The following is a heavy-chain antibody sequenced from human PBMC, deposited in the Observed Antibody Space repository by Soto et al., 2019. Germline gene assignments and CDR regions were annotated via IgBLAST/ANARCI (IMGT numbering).Heavy chain of an antibody. D-gene: IGHD3-22*01. V-gene: IGHV3-23*01. CDR1: GFTFSTHA. CDR2: ISHSGIST. Sequence: EVQLWESGGGWVQPGGSLRLSCAASGFTFSTHAMSWVRQAPGKGLEWVSGISHSGISTYYADSVKGRFTFSRDNSNNTLYHQMNSPRLDDTAIYCCAKGSLGSWVYSSGTTCYFHYWGQGTLVTVAS. J-gene: IGHJ4*02. CDR3: AKGSLGSWVYSSGTTCYFHY.